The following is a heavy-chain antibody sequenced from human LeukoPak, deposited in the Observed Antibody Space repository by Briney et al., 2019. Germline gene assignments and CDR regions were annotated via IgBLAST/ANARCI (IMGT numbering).Heavy chain of an antibody. CDR2: MSTSATYI. D-gene: IGHD3-22*01. CDR1: GFSLSSNS. V-gene: IGHV3-21*01. CDR3: AREEYYYDSSGYHLFDY. J-gene: IGHJ4*02. Sequence: PGGSLRLSCAASGFSLSSNSMNWFRQAPGKGLEWVSSMSTSATYIHYADSVKGRFTMSRDNAKNSLYLQMNSLRAEDTAVYYCAREEYYYDSSGYHLFDYWGQGTLVTVSS.